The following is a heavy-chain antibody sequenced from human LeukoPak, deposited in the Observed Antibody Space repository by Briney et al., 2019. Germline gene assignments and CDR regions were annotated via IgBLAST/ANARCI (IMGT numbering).Heavy chain of an antibody. CDR2: ISGSGGDT. D-gene: IGHD2/OR15-2a*01. Sequence: GGSLRLSCAASGFTLSNYAMNWVRQAPGKGLEWVSAISGSGGDTYYADSVKGRFTTSRDNSKNTLYLQMNSLRAEDTAVYYCRYFLPHFDYWGQGTLVTVSS. CDR3: RYFLPHFDY. V-gene: IGHV3-23*01. CDR1: GFTLSNYA. J-gene: IGHJ4*02.